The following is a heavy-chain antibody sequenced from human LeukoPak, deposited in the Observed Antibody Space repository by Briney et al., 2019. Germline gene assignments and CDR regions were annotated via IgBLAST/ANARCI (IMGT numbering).Heavy chain of an antibody. V-gene: IGHV3-30*02. Sequence: GGSLRLSCEASGFTFTGYCMHWVRQAPGQGLEWVACIKPDGSDTNYAQSLKGRVTITRDTSKSTLYLQLNRLRSDDTAVYYCERVAEITMIVVVHSGGDYWGQGTLVTVSS. D-gene: IGHD3-22*01. CDR2: IKPDGSDT. CDR1: GFTFTGYC. J-gene: IGHJ4*02. CDR3: ERVAEITMIVVVHSGGDY.